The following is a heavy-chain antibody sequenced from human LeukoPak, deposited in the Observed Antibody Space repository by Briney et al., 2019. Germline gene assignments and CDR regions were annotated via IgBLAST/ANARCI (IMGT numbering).Heavy chain of an antibody. CDR3: TRDANHYGGMDV. J-gene: IGHJ6*02. Sequence: GGSLRLSCAVSGITVSKYWMHWVRQVPGKVLVWVSRIHSDGSTTDYADSVKGRFTITRDSAKNTLYLEMNSLRVEDTAVYYCTRDANHYGGMDVWGQGTTVTVSS. CDR2: IHSDGSTT. V-gene: IGHV3-74*01. CDR1: GITVSKYW.